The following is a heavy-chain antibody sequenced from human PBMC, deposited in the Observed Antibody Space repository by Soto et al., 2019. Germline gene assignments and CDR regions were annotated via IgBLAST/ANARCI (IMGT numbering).Heavy chain of an antibody. D-gene: IGHD5-12*01. CDR2: IYYSGIT. CDR1: GGSISSGGYY. J-gene: IGHJ4*02. V-gene: IGHV4-31*03. CDR3: ARGGDVVAKKYYFDY. Sequence: PSETLSLTCTVSGGSISSGGYYWTWIRQHPEKGLEWIAYIYYSGITYYNPSLRSRLTISVDLSKNQCSLNLTSVTAADTAVYYCARGGDVVAKKYYFDYWGQGARVTVS.